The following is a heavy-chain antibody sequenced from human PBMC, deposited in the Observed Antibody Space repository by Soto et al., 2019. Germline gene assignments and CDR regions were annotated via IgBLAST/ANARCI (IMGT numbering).Heavy chain of an antibody. CDR3: ARNYYGSGSYYNPGAY. CDR2: INAGNTNT. J-gene: IGHJ4*02. Sequence: QVQLVQSGAEVKKPGASVKVSCKASGYTFTNYVMHWVRQAPGQRLEWMGWINAGNTNTKYSQNFQGRVTITRDTSASTVYMELSSLRFEDTAVYYCARNYYGSGSYYNPGAYWGQGTLVTVSS. D-gene: IGHD3-10*01. CDR1: GYTFTNYV. V-gene: IGHV1-3*01.